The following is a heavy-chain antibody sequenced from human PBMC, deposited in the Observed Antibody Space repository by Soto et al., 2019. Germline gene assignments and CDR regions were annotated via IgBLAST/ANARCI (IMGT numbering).Heavy chain of an antibody. CDR2: VRGSGEMT. CDR3: ARSEMTYNWND. V-gene: IGHV3-23*01. D-gene: IGHD1-20*01. Sequence: EVQLLESGGDLVQPGGSLRLACVASGFTFRGDAMSWVRQAPGKGLEWVSSVRGSGEMTHHADSVKGRFTISRDNSKNMLYLHMESLRVDDTAVYYCARSEMTYNWNDWGQGTLVTVSS. CDR1: GFTFRGDA. J-gene: IGHJ4*02.